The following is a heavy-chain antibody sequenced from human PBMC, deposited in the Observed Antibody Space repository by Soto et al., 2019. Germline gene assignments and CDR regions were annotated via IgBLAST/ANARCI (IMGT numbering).Heavy chain of an antibody. Sequence: VQLVQSGAEVKKPGASVKVSCKASGYTFTSYDINWVRQATGQGLEWMGWMNPNSGNTGYAQKFQGRVTMTRNTSISTAYMELSSLRSEDTAVYYCARGRGRYYGSGRAFDIWGQGTMVTVSS. D-gene: IGHD3-10*01. CDR3: ARGRGRYYGSGRAFDI. CDR2: MNPNSGNT. V-gene: IGHV1-8*01. J-gene: IGHJ3*02. CDR1: GYTFTSYD.